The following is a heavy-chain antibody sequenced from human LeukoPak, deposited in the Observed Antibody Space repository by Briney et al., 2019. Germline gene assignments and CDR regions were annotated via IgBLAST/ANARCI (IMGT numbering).Heavy chain of an antibody. CDR1: GFTFSDYY. J-gene: IGHJ2*01. CDR3: ARDTSSSWGFDL. V-gene: IGHV3-11*04. Sequence: GGSLRLSCAASGFTFSDYYMSWIRQAPGKGLECISYISSSGNTTYHADSVKGRFTISRDNAKDSLHLQMNSLRVEDTAVYYCARDTSSSWGFDLWGRGTLVTVSS. D-gene: IGHD6-13*01. CDR2: ISSSGNTT.